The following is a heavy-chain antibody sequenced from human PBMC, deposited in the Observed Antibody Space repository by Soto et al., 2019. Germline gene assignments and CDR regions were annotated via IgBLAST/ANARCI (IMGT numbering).Heavy chain of an antibody. J-gene: IGHJ5*02. CDR1: GYTFNTFG. D-gene: IGHD1-26*01. CDR3: ARGSTVPVPNWFDP. V-gene: IGHV1-18*01. CDR2: ISTYNGHT. Sequence: ASVKVSCKASGYTFNTFGISWVRQAPGQGLEWMGWISTYNGHTNYAQKLQGRVTMTTDTSTSTAYMELRSLRSDDTAVYYCARGSTVPVPNWFDPWGQGTLVTVSS.